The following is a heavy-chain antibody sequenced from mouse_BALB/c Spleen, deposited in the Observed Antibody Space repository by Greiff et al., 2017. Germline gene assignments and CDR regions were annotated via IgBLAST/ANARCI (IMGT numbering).Heavy chain of an antibody. D-gene: IGHD2-14*01. CDR1: GFSLTSYG. CDR2: IWSGGST. J-gene: IGHJ4*01. Sequence: QVQLQQSGPGLVQPSQSLSITCTVSGFSLTSYGVHWVRQSPGKGLEWLGVIWSGGSTDYNAAFISRLSISKDNSKSQVFFKMNSLQANDTAIYYCARNSGYRYGYYAMDYWGQGTSVTVSS. V-gene: IGHV2-2*02. CDR3: ARNSGYRYGYYAMDY.